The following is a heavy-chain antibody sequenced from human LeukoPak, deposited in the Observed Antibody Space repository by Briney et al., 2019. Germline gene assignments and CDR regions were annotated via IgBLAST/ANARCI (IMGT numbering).Heavy chain of an antibody. CDR3: ARDWGGLLPSVAFDI. D-gene: IGHD1-26*01. J-gene: IGHJ3*02. Sequence: SETLSLTCAVYGGSFSGYYWSWIRQPPGKGLEWIGEINHSGSTNYNPSLKSRVTISVDTSKNQFSLKLSSVAAADTAVYYCARDWGGLLPSVAFDIWGQGTMVTVSS. CDR1: GGSFSGYY. CDR2: INHSGST. V-gene: IGHV4-34*01.